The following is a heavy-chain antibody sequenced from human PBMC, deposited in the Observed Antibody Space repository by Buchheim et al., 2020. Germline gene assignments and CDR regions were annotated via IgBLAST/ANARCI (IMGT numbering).Heavy chain of an antibody. CDR1: GYPFTEYY. CDR3: ARGARPGSGGYAFVY. J-gene: IGHJ4*02. Sequence: QVQLVQSGAEVKKPGASVKVSCKTSGYPFTEYYMHWVRQAPGQGLEWMGWINPHSGATTYAQKFQGRVTMTRDTSITTAYMELSGLTSDDTAVCYCARGARPGSGGYAFVYWGLGTL. D-gene: IGHD1-26*01. CDR2: INPHSGAT. V-gene: IGHV1-2*02.